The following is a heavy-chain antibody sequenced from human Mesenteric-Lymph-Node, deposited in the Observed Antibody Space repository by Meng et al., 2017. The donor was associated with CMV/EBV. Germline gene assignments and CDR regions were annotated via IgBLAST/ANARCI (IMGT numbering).Heavy chain of an antibody. V-gene: IGHV1-18*01. CDR2: ISAYNGNT. J-gene: IGHJ6*02. D-gene: IGHD2-2*01. CDR3: ARDWGYCSSTSCYGMDV. Sequence: ASVKVSCKASGYTFTSYGISWVRQAPGQGLEWMGWISAYNGNTNYAQKLQGRVTMTTDTSTSTAYMELRSLRSDDTAVYYCARDWGYCSSTSCYGMDVWSQGTTVTVSS. CDR1: GYTFTSYG.